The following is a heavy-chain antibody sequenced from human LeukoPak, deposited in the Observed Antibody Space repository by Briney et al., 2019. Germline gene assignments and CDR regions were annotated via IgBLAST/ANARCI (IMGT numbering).Heavy chain of an antibody. D-gene: IGHD5-24*01. CDR2: IYSGGIT. V-gene: IGHV3-53*01. Sequence: GGSLRLSCAASGFTVSGNYMSWVRRAPGTGLEWVAVIYSGGITFYSDSVKGRFTISRDNSMNTLSLQTNSLRAEDTAVYYCAGSTNGYNLLHHWGQGTLVTVSS. J-gene: IGHJ1*01. CDR3: AGSTNGYNLLHH. CDR1: GFTVSGNY.